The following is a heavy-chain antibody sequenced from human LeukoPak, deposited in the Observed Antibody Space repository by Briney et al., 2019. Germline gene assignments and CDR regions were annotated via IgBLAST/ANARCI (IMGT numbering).Heavy chain of an antibody. CDR2: ISSSSSYI. CDR1: GFTFSSYS. Sequence: GGSLRLSCAASGFTFSSYSMNWVRQAPGKGLEWVSSISSSSSYIYYADSVKGRFTISRDNAKNSLYLQMNSLRAEDTAVYYCARGASWNYYYYMDVWGKGTTVTVSS. D-gene: IGHD2-2*01. J-gene: IGHJ6*03. V-gene: IGHV3-21*01. CDR3: ARGASWNYYYYMDV.